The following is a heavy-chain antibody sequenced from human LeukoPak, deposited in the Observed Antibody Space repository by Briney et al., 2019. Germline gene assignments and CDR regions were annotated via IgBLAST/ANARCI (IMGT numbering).Heavy chain of an antibody. D-gene: IGHD4-23*01. CDR2: IYHSGST. V-gene: IGHV4-30-2*01. CDR1: GGSISSGGYS. Sequence: PSQTLSLTCAVAGGSISSGGYSWSWIRQPPGKGLEWIGYIYHSGSTYYNPSLKSRVTISVDRSKNQFSLKLSSVTAADTAVYYCARVRDYGGTFDYWGQGTLVTVSS. CDR3: ARVRDYGGTFDY. J-gene: IGHJ4*02.